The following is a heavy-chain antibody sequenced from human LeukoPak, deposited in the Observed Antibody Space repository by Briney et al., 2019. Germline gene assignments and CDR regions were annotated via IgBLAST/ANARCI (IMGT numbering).Heavy chain of an antibody. Sequence: ASVTVSCKASGYTFTSYAMNWVRQAPGQGLEWMGWINTNTGNPTYAQGFTGRFVFSLDTSVSTAYLQISSLKAEDTAVYYCARGAYYDILTGTPLDYWGQGTLVTVSS. V-gene: IGHV7-4-1*02. CDR2: INTNTGNP. J-gene: IGHJ4*02. CDR3: ARGAYYDILTGTPLDY. D-gene: IGHD3-9*01. CDR1: GYTFTSYA.